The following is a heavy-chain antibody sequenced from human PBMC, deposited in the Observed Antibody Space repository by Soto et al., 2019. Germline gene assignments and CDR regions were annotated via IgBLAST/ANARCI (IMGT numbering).Heavy chain of an antibody. CDR1: GFTFSSYA. Sequence: QVQLVESGGGVVQPGRSLRLSCAASGFTFSSYAMHWVRQAPGKGLEWVAVISYDGSNKYYADSVKGRFTISRDNSKNTLYLQMNSLRAEETAVYYCARDDGSGGYTQAQNWFDPWGQGTLVTVSS. CDR3: ARDDGSGGYTQAQNWFDP. D-gene: IGHD6-19*01. CDR2: ISYDGSNK. V-gene: IGHV3-30-3*01. J-gene: IGHJ5*02.